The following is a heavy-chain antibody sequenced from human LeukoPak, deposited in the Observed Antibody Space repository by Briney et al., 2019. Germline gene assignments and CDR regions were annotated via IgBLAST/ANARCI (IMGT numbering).Heavy chain of an antibody. D-gene: IGHD1-26*01. CDR2: VYYIGST. CDR3: AKSGGYGLIDY. Sequence: PSETLSLTCTVSGDSISRSSDYWGWIRQPPGKGPEWIGSVYYIGSTFYNPSLKSRLTISIDTSKNQFSLRLNSVTAADTAMYYCAKSGGYGLIDYWGQGTRVTVSS. J-gene: IGHJ4*02. V-gene: IGHV4-39*01. CDR1: GDSISRSSDY.